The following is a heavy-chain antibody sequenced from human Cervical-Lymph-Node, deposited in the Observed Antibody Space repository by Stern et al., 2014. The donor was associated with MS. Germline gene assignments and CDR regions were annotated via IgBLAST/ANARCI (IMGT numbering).Heavy chain of an antibody. J-gene: IGHJ6*02. V-gene: IGHV4-61*01. Sequence: QVQLVESGPGLVKPSETLSLTCTVSGGSVSSGSYYWSWIRQPPGKGLEWIGYIYYSGITNYNPSLKSRVTISADTSKNQFSLRLSSVTAADTAVYYCARESAVAEPYYYYFMDVWGQGTTVTVSS. CDR1: GGSVSSGSYY. CDR2: IYYSGIT. CDR3: ARESAVAEPYYYYFMDV. D-gene: IGHD6-19*01.